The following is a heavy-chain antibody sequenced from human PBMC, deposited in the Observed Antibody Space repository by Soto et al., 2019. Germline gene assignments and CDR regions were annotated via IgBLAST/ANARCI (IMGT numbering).Heavy chain of an antibody. CDR2: IIPIFGTA. V-gene: IGHV1-69*06. CDR3: ARGITRHGIAAAAFDY. CDR1: GGTFSSYA. D-gene: IGHD6-13*01. J-gene: IGHJ4*02. Sequence: QVQLVQSGAEVKKPGSSVKVSCKASGGTFSSYAISWVRQAPGQGLEWMGGIIPIFGTANYAQKFQGRATIPADKSTSTAYIELSSLKSEDKAVYYCARGITRHGIAAAAFDYWGQGTLVTVSS.